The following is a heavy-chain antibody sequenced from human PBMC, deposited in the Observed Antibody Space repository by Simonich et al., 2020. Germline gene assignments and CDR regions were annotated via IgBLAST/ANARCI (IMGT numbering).Heavy chain of an antibody. CDR1: GFTFSSYS. V-gene: IGHV3-21*01. Sequence: EVQLVESGGGLVKPGGSLRLSCAASGFTFSSYSMNWVRQAPGRWLGLVASISSSSSYKYYADSVQGRFTISRDNTKNSLYLQMNSLRAEDTAVYYCARARGDSSSWYFDYWGQGTLVTVSS. D-gene: IGHD6-13*01. CDR2: ISSSSSYK. J-gene: IGHJ4*02. CDR3: ARARGDSSSWYFDY.